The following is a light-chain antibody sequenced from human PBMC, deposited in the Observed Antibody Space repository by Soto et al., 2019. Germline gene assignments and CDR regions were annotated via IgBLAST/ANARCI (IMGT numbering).Light chain of an antibody. Sequence: EIVLTQSPGILSLSPGERASLSFGAIQSISSSFLAWYQQKPGQAPRLVIYSAFTRATGIPARFSGSGSGTEFTLTISSLQSEDFAVYYCQQYNNWPPWTFGQGTKVDI. CDR3: QQYNNWPPWT. V-gene: IGKV3-15*01. CDR1: QSISSS. J-gene: IGKJ1*01. CDR2: SAF.